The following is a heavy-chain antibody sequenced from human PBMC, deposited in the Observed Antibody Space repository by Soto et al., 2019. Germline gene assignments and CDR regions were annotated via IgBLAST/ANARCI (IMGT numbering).Heavy chain of an antibody. D-gene: IGHD6-13*01. V-gene: IGHV1-69*13. Sequence: ASVKVSCKASGGTFSSYAISWVRQAPGQGLEWMGGIIPIFGTANYAQKFQGRVTITADESTSTAYMELSSLRSEDTAVYYCAREGAGGYSSSQNYYYYGMDVWGQGTTVTVSS. CDR3: AREGAGGYSSSQNYYYYGMDV. J-gene: IGHJ6*02. CDR2: IIPIFGTA. CDR1: GGTFSSYA.